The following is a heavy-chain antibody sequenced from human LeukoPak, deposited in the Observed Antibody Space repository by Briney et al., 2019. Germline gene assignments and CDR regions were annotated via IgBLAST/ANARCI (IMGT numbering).Heavy chain of an antibody. Sequence: SETLSLTCAVSGGSISSSSYYWGWIRQPPGKGLEWIGSIYYSGSTYYNPSLKSRVTISVDTSKNQFSLKLSSVTAADTAVYYCAFKPGYSSRWYGMDVWGQGTTVTVSS. V-gene: IGHV4-39*07. CDR1: GGSISSSSYY. CDR3: AFKPGYSSRWYGMDV. D-gene: IGHD6-13*01. J-gene: IGHJ6*02. CDR2: IYYSGST.